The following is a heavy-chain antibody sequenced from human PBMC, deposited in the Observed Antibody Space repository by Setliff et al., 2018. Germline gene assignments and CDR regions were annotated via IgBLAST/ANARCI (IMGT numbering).Heavy chain of an antibody. D-gene: IGHD6-13*01. Sequence: PSETLSLTCTVSGGSITSGDYFWSWIRQPPGKGLEWIGYIYTSGSTNYNPSLKSRVTMSVDTSKNQFSLKLSSVTAADTAVYYCARLDGAAAGELDYWGQGTLVTVSS. CDR1: GGSITSGDYF. CDR2: IYTSGST. J-gene: IGHJ4*02. V-gene: IGHV4-61*08. CDR3: ARLDGAAAGELDY.